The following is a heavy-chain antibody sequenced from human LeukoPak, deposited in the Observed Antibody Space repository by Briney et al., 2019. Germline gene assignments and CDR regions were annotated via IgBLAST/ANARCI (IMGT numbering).Heavy chain of an antibody. Sequence: GASVKVSCKASGYTFTSYYMHWVRQAPGQGLKWMGIINPSGGSASYAQKFQGRVTMTRDTSTSTVYMELSSLRSEDTAVYYCARSSGGSITMVRGVITPYFDYWGQGTLVTVSS. CDR1: GYTFTSYY. CDR3: ARSSGGSITMVRGVITPYFDY. CDR2: INPSGGSA. J-gene: IGHJ4*02. D-gene: IGHD3-10*01. V-gene: IGHV1-46*01.